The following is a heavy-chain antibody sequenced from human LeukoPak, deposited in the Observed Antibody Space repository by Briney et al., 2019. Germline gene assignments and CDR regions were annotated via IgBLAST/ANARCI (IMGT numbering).Heavy chain of an antibody. CDR3: AKHRGAAGWRSFDI. Sequence: SETLSLTCGVSGGSFSGYYWSWIRQPPGKGLEWIGEINDSGSTKYNPSLKSRVTISIDTSKNQFSLKLNSVTAADTAVYYRAKHRGAAGWRSFDIWGQGTMVTVSS. V-gene: IGHV4-34*01. CDR2: INDSGST. D-gene: IGHD6-13*01. J-gene: IGHJ3*02. CDR1: GGSFSGYY.